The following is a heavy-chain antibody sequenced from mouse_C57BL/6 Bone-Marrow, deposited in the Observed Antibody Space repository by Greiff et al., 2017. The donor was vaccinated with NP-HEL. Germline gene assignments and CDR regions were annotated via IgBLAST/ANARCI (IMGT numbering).Heavy chain of an antibody. CDR3: ARWIYYDYYRGYYAMDY. J-gene: IGHJ4*01. D-gene: IGHD2-4*01. Sequence: EVQLQQSGPELVKPGASVKMSCKASGYTFTDYNMHWVKQSHGKRLEWIGYINPNNGGTSYNQKFKGKATLTVNKSSSTAYMELRSLTSEDSAVYYCARWIYYDYYRGYYAMDYWGQGTSVTVSS. V-gene: IGHV1-22*01. CDR1: GYTFTDYN. CDR2: INPNNGGT.